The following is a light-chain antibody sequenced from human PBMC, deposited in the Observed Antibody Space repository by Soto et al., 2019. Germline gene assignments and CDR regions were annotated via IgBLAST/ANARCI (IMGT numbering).Light chain of an antibody. V-gene: IGKV3-11*01. CDR1: QSISRY. CDR2: DAS. Sequence: EISLTQSPATLSLSPGERATLSCRASQSISRYLAWYQQKPRQAPRLLIYDASNRATGIPARFSGSGSGTDFTLTISCLQSEDFATYYCQQYYSYPRTFGPGTNVDIK. J-gene: IGKJ3*01. CDR3: QQYYSYPRT.